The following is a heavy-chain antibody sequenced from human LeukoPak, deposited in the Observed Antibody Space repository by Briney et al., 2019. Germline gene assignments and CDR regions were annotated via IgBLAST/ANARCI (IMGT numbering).Heavy chain of an antibody. D-gene: IGHD3/OR15-3a*01. Sequence: GGSLRLSCAASGFTFSTNAMHWVRQTPGKGLEWMAVISYDGNSDTYADPVEGRFTVSRDNSRNILYLQMNSLRNDDTAMYYCARDSANDLFKGGAYFLDWGQGALVIVS. CDR1: GFTFSTNA. CDR2: ISYDGNSD. V-gene: IGHV3-30*04. J-gene: IGHJ1*01. CDR3: ARDSANDLFKGGAYFLD.